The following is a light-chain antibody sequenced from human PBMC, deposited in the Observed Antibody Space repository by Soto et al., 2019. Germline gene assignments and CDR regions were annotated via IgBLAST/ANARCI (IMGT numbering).Light chain of an antibody. CDR2: EVS. V-gene: IGLV2-14*01. CDR3: SSYTTSSTQV. J-gene: IGLJ3*02. CDR1: SSDVGYYNY. Sequence: QSALTQPASVSGSPGQSITISCTGTSSDVGYYNYVSWYQHHPGKVPKLMIYEVSNRPSGVSNRFSGSKSGNTASLTISGLQAEDEADDYCSSYTTSSTQVFGGGTKLTVL.